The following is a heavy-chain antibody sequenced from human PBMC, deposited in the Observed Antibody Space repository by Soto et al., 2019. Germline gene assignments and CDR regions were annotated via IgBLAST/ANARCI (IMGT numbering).Heavy chain of an antibody. Sequence: SETLSLTCTVSGGSISSGGYYWSWIRRHPGKGLEWIGYIYYSGSTYYNPSLKSRVTISVDTSKNQFSLKLSSVTAADTAVYYCARVESYDPEGYFDYWGQGTLVTVSS. J-gene: IGHJ4*02. CDR2: IYYSGST. CDR1: GGSISSGGYY. D-gene: IGHD5-12*01. V-gene: IGHV4-31*03. CDR3: ARVESYDPEGYFDY.